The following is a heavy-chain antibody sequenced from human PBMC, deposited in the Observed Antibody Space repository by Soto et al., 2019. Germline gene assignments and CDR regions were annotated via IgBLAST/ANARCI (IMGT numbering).Heavy chain of an antibody. CDR3: ARSLLDRASVTTLDY. CDR1: GGSISSYY. CDR2: IYYSGST. Sequence: PSETLSLTCTVSGGSISSYYWSWIRQPPGKGLEWIGYIYYSGSTNYNPSLKSRVTISVDTSKNQFSLKLSSVTAADTAVYYSARSLLDRASVTTLDYCGRGTRVAVAA. V-gene: IGHV4-59*12. J-gene: IGHJ4*02. D-gene: IGHD5-18*01.